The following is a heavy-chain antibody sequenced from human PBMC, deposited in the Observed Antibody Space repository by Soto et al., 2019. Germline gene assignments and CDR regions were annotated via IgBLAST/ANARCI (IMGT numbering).Heavy chain of an antibody. D-gene: IGHD3-9*01. CDR2: ISGSGGRT. V-gene: IGHV3-23*01. Sequence: GSLRLSCEASGFTFRNYAMSWVRQAPGKGLEWVSGISGSGGRTYYADSVKGRFTLSRDNSKNTLYLQMSSLRAEDTAVYYCAKGDDILTGYYVANYWGQGTQVTVSS. J-gene: IGHJ4*02. CDR3: AKGDDILTGYYVANY. CDR1: GFTFRNYA.